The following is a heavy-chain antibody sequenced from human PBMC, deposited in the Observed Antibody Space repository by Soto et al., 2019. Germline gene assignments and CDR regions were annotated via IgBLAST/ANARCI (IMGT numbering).Heavy chain of an antibody. D-gene: IGHD2-15*01. CDR2: ISSSSSTI. CDR3: ARNLPPYCSGGSCYSDVVAFDI. J-gene: IGHJ3*02. V-gene: IGHV3-48*01. Sequence: PGGSLRLSCAASGFTFSSYSMNWVRQAPGKGLEWVSYISSSSSTIYYADSVKGRFTISRDNAKNSLYPQMYSLRAEDTAVYYSARNLPPYCSGGSCYSDVVAFDIWGQGTLVTVSS. CDR1: GFTFSSYS.